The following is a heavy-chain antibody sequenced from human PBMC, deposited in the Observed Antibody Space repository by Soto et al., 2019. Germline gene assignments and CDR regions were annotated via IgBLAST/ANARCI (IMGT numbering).Heavy chain of an antibody. V-gene: IGHV1-69*13. D-gene: IGHD2-2*01. CDR2: IIPIFGTA. CDR1: GGTFSSYA. J-gene: IGHJ6*02. Sequence: SVKVSCKASGGTFSSYAISWVRQAPGQGLEWMGGIIPIFGTANYAQKFQGRVTITADESTSTAYMELSSLRSEDTAVYYCAGDEAVPAYYYYGLDVWGQGTTVTVSS. CDR3: AGDEAVPAYYYYGLDV.